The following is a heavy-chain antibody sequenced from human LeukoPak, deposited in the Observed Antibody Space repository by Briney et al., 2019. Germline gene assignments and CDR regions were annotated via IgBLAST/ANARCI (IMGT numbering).Heavy chain of an antibody. CDR3: AKSHDSSGSDY. D-gene: IGHD3-22*01. CDR1: GFPFGSYS. J-gene: IGHJ4*02. CDR2: ISGSGGST. Sequence: PGGSLRLSCAASGFPFGSYSMSWARQAPGKGLEWVSAISGSGGSTYYADSVKGRFTISRDNSKNTLYMQMNSLRAEDTAVYYCAKSHDSSGSDYWGQGTLVTVSS. V-gene: IGHV3-23*01.